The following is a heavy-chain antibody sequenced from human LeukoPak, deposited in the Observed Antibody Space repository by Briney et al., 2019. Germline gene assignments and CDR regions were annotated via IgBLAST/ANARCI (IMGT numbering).Heavy chain of an antibody. CDR1: GGSISSYY. CDR3: ARDSSLVPRGYYYYMDV. D-gene: IGHD3-10*01. CDR2: IYYSGST. J-gene: IGHJ6*03. Sequence: SETLSLTCTVSGGSISSYYWSWIRQPPGKGPEWIGYIYYSGSTNYNPSLKSRVTISVDTSKNQFSLKLSSVTAADTAVYYCARDSSLVPRGYYYYMDVWGKGTTVTVSS. V-gene: IGHV4-59*01.